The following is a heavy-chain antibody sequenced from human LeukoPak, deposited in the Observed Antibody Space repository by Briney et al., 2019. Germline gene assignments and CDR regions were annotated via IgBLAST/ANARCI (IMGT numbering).Heavy chain of an antibody. CDR2: IIPIFGTA. Sequence: SVKVSCKASGGTFSSYAISWVRQAPGQGLEWMGGIIPIFGTANYAQKFQGRVTITADKSTSTAYMELSSLRSEDTAVYYCARCGYSGYDYGAAAYYYYYMDVWGKGTTVTVSS. CDR1: GGTFSSYA. CDR3: ARCGYSGYDYGAAAYYYYYMDV. J-gene: IGHJ6*03. D-gene: IGHD5-12*01. V-gene: IGHV1-69*06.